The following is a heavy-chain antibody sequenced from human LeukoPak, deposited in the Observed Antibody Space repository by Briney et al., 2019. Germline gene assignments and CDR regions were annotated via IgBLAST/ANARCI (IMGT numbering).Heavy chain of an antibody. D-gene: IGHD5-24*01. Sequence: SETLSLTCTVSGGSISSYYWSWIRQPPGKGLEWIGYIYYSGSTNYNPSLKSRVTISVDTSKNQFSLKLSSVTAADTAVYYCARHHHGWLQLTHNLRSAFDIWGQGTMVTVSS. V-gene: IGHV4-59*08. CDR1: GGSISSYY. CDR3: ARHHHGWLQLTHNLRSAFDI. CDR2: IYYSGST. J-gene: IGHJ3*02.